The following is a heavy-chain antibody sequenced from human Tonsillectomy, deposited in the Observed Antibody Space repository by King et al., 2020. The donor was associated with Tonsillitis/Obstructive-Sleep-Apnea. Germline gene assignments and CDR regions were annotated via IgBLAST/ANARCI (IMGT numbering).Heavy chain of an antibody. D-gene: IGHD2-15*01. CDR3: AKFLGYCSGGSCYLGGFDY. Sequence: VQLVESGGGFIQPGGSLRISCAASVFTFSNYARSWVRQAPGKGLEWVSATSGSVGSIYYADSVKGRITISRDNSKNTLYLQMNSLSAEDTAVYYCAKFLGYCSGGSCYLGGFDYWGQGTLVTVSS. V-gene: IGHV3-23*04. CDR2: TSGSVGSI. CDR1: VFTFSNYA. J-gene: IGHJ4*02.